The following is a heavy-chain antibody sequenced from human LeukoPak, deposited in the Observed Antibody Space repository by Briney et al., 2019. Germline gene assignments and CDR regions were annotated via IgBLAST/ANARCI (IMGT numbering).Heavy chain of an antibody. CDR1: GFTFSSYA. CDR2: IDGGGGRT. CDR3: AKDFYDSSGSRYDY. Sequence: GGSLRLSCTASGFTFSSYAMSWVRQAPGVGLEWVSAIDGGGGRTWHADSVRGRFTISRDNSKNTLFMQMNSLRAEDTAVYYCAKDFYDSSGSRYDYWGQGTLVTVSS. D-gene: IGHD3-22*01. V-gene: IGHV3-23*01. J-gene: IGHJ4*02.